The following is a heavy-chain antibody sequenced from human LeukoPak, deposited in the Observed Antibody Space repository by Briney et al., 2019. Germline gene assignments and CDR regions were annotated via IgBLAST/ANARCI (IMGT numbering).Heavy chain of an antibody. D-gene: IGHD1-26*01. CDR2: ISSSSSYI. CDR3: ARDRLWEVGATPYFAY. CDR1: GFTFSSYS. Sequence: PGGSLRLSCAASGFTFSSYSMNWVRQAPGKGLEWVSSISSSSSYIYYADSVKGRFTISRDNAKNSLYLQMNSLRAEDTAVYYCARDRLWEVGATPYFAYWGQGTLVTVSS. V-gene: IGHV3-21*04. J-gene: IGHJ4*02.